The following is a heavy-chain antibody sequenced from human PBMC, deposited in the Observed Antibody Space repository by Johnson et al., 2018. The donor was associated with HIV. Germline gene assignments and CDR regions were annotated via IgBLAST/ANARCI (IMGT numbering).Heavy chain of an antibody. CDR2: IKSKTDGGTT. CDR3: ARGSSDTSGYYQDCYNAFDL. CDR1: GFTFSNAW. Sequence: EVQLVESGGGLVKPGGSLRLSCAASGFTFSNAWMSWVRQAPGKGLEWVGRIKSKTDGGTTDYAAPVKGRFTISRDDSKNTLYLQMNSLRVEDTAVYYCARGSSDTSGYYQDCYNAFDLLGQGTTVIVSS. V-gene: IGHV3-15*01. J-gene: IGHJ3*01. D-gene: IGHD3-22*01.